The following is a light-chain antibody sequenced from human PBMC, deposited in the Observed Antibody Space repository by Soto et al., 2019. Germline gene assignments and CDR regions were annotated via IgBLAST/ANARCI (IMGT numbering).Light chain of an antibody. J-gene: IGLJ3*02. CDR3: IAYATSSTWV. CDR1: SSDVGGFNY. CDR2: EVT. Sequence: QSALTQPASVSGSPGQSITISCTGTSSDVGGFNYVSWYQQHPGRVPRLLIYEVTHRPSGVSDRFSGSKSGNTASLTISRLRPEDESTYCCIAYATSSTWVFGGGTKLTVL. V-gene: IGLV2-14*03.